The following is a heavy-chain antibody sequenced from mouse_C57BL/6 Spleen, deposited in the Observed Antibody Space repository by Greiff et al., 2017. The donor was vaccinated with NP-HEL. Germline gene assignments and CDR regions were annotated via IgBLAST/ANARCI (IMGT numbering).Heavy chain of an antibody. J-gene: IGHJ3*01. CDR2: IDPSDSYT. CDR3: ARREGDAWFAY. V-gene: IGHV1-50*01. Sequence: QVQLQQPGAELVKPGASVKLSCKASGYTFTSYWMQWVKQRPGQGLEWIGEIDPSDSYTNSNQKFKGKATLTVDTSSSTAYMQLSSLTSEDAAVYYCARREGDAWFAYWGQGTLVTVSA. CDR1: GYTFTSYW.